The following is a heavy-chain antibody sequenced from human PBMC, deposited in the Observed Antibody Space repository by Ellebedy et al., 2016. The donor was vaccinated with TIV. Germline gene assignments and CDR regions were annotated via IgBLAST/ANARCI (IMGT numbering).Heavy chain of an antibody. CDR1: GYTFTSYG. Sequence: ASVKVSCKASGYTFTSYGISWVRQAPGQGLEWMGWINPNSGGTNYAQKFQGWVTMTRDTSISTAYMELSRLRSDDTAVYYCARDQFGGITRGSCDCWGQGTLVTVSS. V-gene: IGHV1-2*04. CDR2: INPNSGGT. D-gene: IGHD3-16*01. J-gene: IGHJ4*02. CDR3: ARDQFGGITRGSCDC.